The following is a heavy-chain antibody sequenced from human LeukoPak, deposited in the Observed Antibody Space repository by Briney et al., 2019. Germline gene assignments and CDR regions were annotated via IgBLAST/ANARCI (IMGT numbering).Heavy chain of an antibody. J-gene: IGHJ4*02. Sequence: SSSSSYIYHADSVKGRFTISRDNAKNSLYLQMNSLRAEDTAVYYCARDQVDIVATSSDYWGQGTLVTVSS. V-gene: IGHV3-21*01. CDR3: ARDQVDIVATSSDY. D-gene: IGHD5-12*01. CDR2: SSSSSYI.